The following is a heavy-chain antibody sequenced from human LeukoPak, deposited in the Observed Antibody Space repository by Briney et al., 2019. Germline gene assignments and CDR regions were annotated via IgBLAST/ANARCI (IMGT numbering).Heavy chain of an antibody. V-gene: IGHV3-33*01. D-gene: IGHD6-13*01. J-gene: IGHJ5*02. CDR3: VRGVGVSRFNYFDP. Sequence: PGRSLRLSCAASGFPFSTYGMHWVRQAPGRGLEWVAVIWYDGSSDYYVDSVEGRFTISRDNSKNTLFLQMNSLRDDDTAVYYCVRGVGVSRFNYFDPWGQGTLVIVSS. CDR1: GFPFSTYG. CDR2: IWYDGSSD.